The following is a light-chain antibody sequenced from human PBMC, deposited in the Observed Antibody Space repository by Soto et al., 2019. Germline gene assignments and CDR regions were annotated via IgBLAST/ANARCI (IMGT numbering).Light chain of an antibody. CDR1: SSDVGGFSY. CDR2: EVS. J-gene: IGLJ3*02. CDR3: ASFTRSNTWV. V-gene: IGLV2-14*01. Sequence: QSVLTQPASVSGSPGHSITISCTGTSSDVGGFSYVSWFQQHPGKAPKLIIYEVSNRPSGVSIRFSGSKSGNTASLTVSGLQAEDEADYYCASFTRSNTWVIGGGTKLTVL.